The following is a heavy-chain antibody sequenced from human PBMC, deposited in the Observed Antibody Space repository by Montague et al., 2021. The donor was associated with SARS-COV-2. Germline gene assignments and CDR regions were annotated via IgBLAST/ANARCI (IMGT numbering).Heavy chain of an antibody. CDR1: GFSLSTSGMC. Sequence: PALVTPTQTLTLTCTFSGFSLSTSGMCVSWIRQPPGKALEWLACIDWDDDKYYSTSLKTRLTISKDTSKNQVVLTMTNMDSVDTATYYCARTPYYYDSSGYYYGAFDIWGQGTMVTVSS. CDR3: ARTPYYYDSSGYYYGAFDI. CDR2: IDWDDDK. D-gene: IGHD3-22*01. V-gene: IGHV2-70*11. J-gene: IGHJ3*02.